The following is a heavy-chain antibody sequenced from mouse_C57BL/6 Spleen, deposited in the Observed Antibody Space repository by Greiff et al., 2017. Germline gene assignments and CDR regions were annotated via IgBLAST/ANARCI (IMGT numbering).Heavy chain of an antibody. CDR1: GYTFTGYW. CDR2: ILPGSGST. V-gene: IGHV1-9*01. Sequence: VKLQESGAELMKPGASVKLSCKATGYTFTGYWIEWVKQRPGHGLEWIGEILPGSGSTNYNEKFKGKATFTADTSSNTAYMQLSSLTTEDSAIYYCARKGYEDGYDGDYAMDYWGQGTSVTVSS. J-gene: IGHJ4*01. D-gene: IGHD2-2*01. CDR3: ARKGYEDGYDGDYAMDY.